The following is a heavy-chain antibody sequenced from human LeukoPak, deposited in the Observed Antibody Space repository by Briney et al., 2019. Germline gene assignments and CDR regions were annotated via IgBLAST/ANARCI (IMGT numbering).Heavy chain of an antibody. CDR3: ARPHGEMPTPY. Sequence: PSETLSLTCTVSGGSISRGGYYWSWIRQHPGKGLEWIGYIYYSGSTYYNPSLKSRVTISVDTSKNQFSLKLSSVTAADTAVYSWARPHGEMPTPYWGKETRVPAPS. D-gene: IGHD3-10*01. CDR1: GGSISRGGYY. CDR2: IYYSGST. J-gene: IGHJ4*02. V-gene: IGHV4-31*03.